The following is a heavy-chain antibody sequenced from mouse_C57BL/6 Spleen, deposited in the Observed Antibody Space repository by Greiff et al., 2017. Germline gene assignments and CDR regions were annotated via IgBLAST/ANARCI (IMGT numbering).Heavy chain of an antibody. Sequence: VQLQQSGAELVRPGASVTLSCKASGYTFTDYEMHWVKQTPVHGLEWIGAIDPETGGTAYNQKFKGKAILTADKSSSTAYMELHILTSEDSAVYYCTRERELGPLDYWGQGTTLTVSS. V-gene: IGHV1-15*01. CDR1: GYTFTDYE. CDR2: IDPETGGT. D-gene: IGHD4-1*01. CDR3: TRERELGPLDY. J-gene: IGHJ2*01.